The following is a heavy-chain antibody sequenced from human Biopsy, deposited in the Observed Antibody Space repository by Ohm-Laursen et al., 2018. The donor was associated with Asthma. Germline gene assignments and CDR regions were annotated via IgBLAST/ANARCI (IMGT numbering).Heavy chain of an antibody. J-gene: IGHJ3*02. Sequence: SLRLSWTASGFSFSNFANHWVRQAPGKGLEWGGVISKDASTQDYADSVKGRFTMARDNSKNTLDLQMNSLREEDTAVYYCVRDGTDDAFDIWGQGTVVSVSS. D-gene: IGHD1-1*01. V-gene: IGHV3-30*01. CDR3: VRDGTDDAFDI. CDR1: GFSFSNFA. CDR2: ISKDASTQ.